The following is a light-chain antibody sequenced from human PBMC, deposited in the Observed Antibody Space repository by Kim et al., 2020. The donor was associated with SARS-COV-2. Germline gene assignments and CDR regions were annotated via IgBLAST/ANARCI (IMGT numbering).Light chain of an antibody. J-gene: IGLJ3*02. CDR3: QSYDSSLSGSGV. CDR2: GTS. Sequence: VTISCTGRSYNIGAGYDVRWYQQLPGTAPKLLIYGTSNRPSGVPDRFSGSKSGTSASLAITGLQAKDEADYYCQSYDSSLSGSGVFGGGTQLTVL. CDR1: SYNIGAGYD. V-gene: IGLV1-40*01.